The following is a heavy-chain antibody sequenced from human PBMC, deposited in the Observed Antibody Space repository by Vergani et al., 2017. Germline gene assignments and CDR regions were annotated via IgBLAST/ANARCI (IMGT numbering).Heavy chain of an antibody. J-gene: IGHJ3*02. CDR1: GGSISSGGYY. CDR3: ARSTLLRDAFDI. D-gene: IGHD1-26*01. Sequence: QESGPGLVKPSQTLSLTCTVSGGSISSGGYYWSWIRQPPGKALEWLAHIFSNDEKSYSTSLKSRLTISKDTSKSQVVLTMTNMDPVDTATYYCARSTLLRDAFDIWGQGTMVTVSS. V-gene: IGHV2-26*01. CDR2: IFSNDEK.